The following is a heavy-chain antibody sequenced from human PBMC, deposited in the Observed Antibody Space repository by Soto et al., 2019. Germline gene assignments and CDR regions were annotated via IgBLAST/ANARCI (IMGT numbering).Heavy chain of an antibody. CDR2: ISYDGSDK. D-gene: IGHD3-10*01. V-gene: IGHV3-30*03. Sequence: QVQLVESGGGVVQPGRSLRPSCAASGFPFTSYGMHWVREGPDKGLEWVAIISYDGSDKYYADCVKGRFTICRDNSKTTLYLQMNSLGPEDSALYYCFGGEYYFHYRGEGSLVIVSS. J-gene: IGHJ4*02. CDR3: FGGEYYFHY. CDR1: GFPFTSYG.